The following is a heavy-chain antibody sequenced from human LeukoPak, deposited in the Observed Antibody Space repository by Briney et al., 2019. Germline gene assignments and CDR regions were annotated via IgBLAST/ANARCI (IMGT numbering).Heavy chain of an antibody. CDR2: IRYDGSNK. J-gene: IGHJ4*02. D-gene: IGHD4-17*01. V-gene: IGHV3-30*02. CDR3: AKWTVTLFDY. CDR1: GFTLSSYG. Sequence: PGGSLRLSCAASGFTLSSYGMHWVRQAPGKGLEWVAFIRYDGSNKYYADSVKGRFTISRDNSKNTLYLQMNSLRAEDTAVYYCAKWTVTLFDYWGQGTLVTVSS.